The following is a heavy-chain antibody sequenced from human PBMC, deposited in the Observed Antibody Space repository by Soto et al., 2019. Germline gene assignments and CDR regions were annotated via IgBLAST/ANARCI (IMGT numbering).Heavy chain of an antibody. V-gene: IGHV1-69*04. CDR1: GGRLRSYT. J-gene: IGHJ4*02. Sequence: SAKVCCKASGGRLRSYTISWVRQAPGQGLEWMGRIIPILGIANYAQKLQGRVTMTTDTSTSTAYMELRSLRSDDTAVYYCARDLHGDPYYWGQGTLVTVSS. CDR2: IIPILGIA. CDR3: ARDLHGDPYY. D-gene: IGHD4-17*01.